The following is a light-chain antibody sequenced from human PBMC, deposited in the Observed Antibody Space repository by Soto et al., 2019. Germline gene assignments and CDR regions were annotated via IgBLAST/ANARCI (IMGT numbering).Light chain of an antibody. Sequence: DIQLTQSPFTLSASVGDRVTITCRASESISGWLAWYQQIPGKAPSLLIYAASSLQSGVPSRFSGSGSGTDFTLTISSLQPEDFATYYCQQSYSTPYTFGQGTKLEIK. V-gene: IGKV1-39*01. CDR1: ESISGW. J-gene: IGKJ2*01. CDR2: AAS. CDR3: QQSYSTPYT.